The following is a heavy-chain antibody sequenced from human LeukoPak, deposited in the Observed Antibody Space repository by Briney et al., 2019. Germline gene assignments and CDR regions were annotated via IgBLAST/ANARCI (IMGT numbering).Heavy chain of an antibody. J-gene: IGHJ4*02. CDR1: GGTFSSYA. Sequence: ASVKVSCKASGGTFSSYAISWVRQAPGPGLEWMGRIIPILGIANYAQKFQGRVTITADKSTSTAYMELSSLRSEDTAVYYCARGIVVVPAAIRAGNYFDYWGQGTLVTVSS. V-gene: IGHV1-69*04. D-gene: IGHD2-2*02. CDR3: ARGIVVVPAAIRAGNYFDY. CDR2: IIPILGIA.